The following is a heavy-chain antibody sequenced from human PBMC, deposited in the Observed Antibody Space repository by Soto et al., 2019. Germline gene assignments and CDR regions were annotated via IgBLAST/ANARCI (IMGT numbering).Heavy chain of an antibody. J-gene: IGHJ4*02. D-gene: IGHD3-22*01. V-gene: IGHV3-30*18. CDR1: GFSFRNYA. Sequence: GGSLRLSCAASGFSFRNYAMSWVRQAPGKGLEWVALISYDGSNKYYADSVKGRFTISRDNSKNTLYLQMNSLRAEDTAMYYCAKDAQYYYDSSGYYGPFDYWGQGTLVTVSS. CDR3: AKDAQYYYDSSGYYGPFDY. CDR2: ISYDGSNK.